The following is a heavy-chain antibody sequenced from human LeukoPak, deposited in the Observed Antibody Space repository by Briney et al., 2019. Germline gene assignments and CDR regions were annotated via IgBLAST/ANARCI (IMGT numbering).Heavy chain of an antibody. Sequence: SETLSLTCTVSGGSISSYYWSWIRQPAGKGLEWIGRIYTSGSTNYNPSLKSRVTMSVDTSKNQFSLKLSSVTAADTAVYYCARVRPRKDVGATNYFDYWGQGTLVTVSS. J-gene: IGHJ4*02. D-gene: IGHD1-26*01. CDR1: GGSISSYY. V-gene: IGHV4-4*07. CDR3: ARVRPRKDVGATNYFDY. CDR2: IYTSGST.